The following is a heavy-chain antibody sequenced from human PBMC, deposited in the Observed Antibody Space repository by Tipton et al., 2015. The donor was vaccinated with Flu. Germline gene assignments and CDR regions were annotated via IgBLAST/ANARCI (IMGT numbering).Heavy chain of an antibody. CDR3: AREWGDSGFDVGSFFDI. CDR2: FIPILGIA. V-gene: IGHV1-69*09. J-gene: IGHJ3*02. D-gene: IGHD5-12*01. CDR1: GGTFSSYA. Sequence: QLVQSGPEVKKPGSSVKVSCKASGGTFSSYAISWVRQAPGQGLEWLGGFIPILGIANYAQKFQGRVTVTADKSTSTAYMELSSLRSEDTAVYYCAREWGDSGFDVGSFFDIWGQGTMVTVSS.